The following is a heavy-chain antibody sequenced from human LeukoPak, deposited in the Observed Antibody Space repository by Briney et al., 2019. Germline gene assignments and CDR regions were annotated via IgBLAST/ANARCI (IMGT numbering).Heavy chain of an antibody. CDR3: AKDHSYCGGDCYSSFFDY. J-gene: IGHJ4*02. D-gene: IGHD2-21*02. V-gene: IGHV3-23*01. Sequence: GGSLRLSCAASGFIFGSYAMSWVRPAPGKGLGWVSTISASGGNTYYADSVKGRFTISRDNSKNTLYLQMNSLRAEDTAVYCCAKDHSYCGGDCYSSFFDYWGQGTLVTVSS. CDR2: ISASGGNT. CDR1: GFIFGSYA.